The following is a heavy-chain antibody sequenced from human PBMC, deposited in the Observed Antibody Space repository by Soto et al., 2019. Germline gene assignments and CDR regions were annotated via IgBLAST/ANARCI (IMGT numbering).Heavy chain of an antibody. J-gene: IGHJ6*02. CDR3: ARFSGYSSRVAYYYGMDV. D-gene: IGHD5-18*01. CDR2: IIPIFGTA. Sequence: SVKVSCKASGGTFSSYAISWVRQAPGQGLEWMGGIIPIFGTANYAQKFQGRVTITADESTSTAYMELSSLRSEDTAVYYCARFSGYSSRVAYYYGMDVWGQGTTVTVSS. CDR1: GGTFSSYA. V-gene: IGHV1-69*13.